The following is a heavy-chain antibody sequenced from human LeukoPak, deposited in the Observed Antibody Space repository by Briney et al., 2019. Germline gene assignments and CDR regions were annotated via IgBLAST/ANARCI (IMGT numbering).Heavy chain of an antibody. V-gene: IGHV3-30-3*01. D-gene: IGHD4-17*01. CDR1: GFTFSSYA. J-gene: IGHJ4*02. Sequence: AGGPLRLSCAASGFTFSSYAMHWVRQAPGKGLEWVAVISYDGSNKYYADSVKGRFTISRDNSKNTLYLQMNSLRAEDTAVYYCARILVETVDYGGNWWGQGTLVTVSS. CDR3: ARILVETVDYGGNW. CDR2: ISYDGSNK.